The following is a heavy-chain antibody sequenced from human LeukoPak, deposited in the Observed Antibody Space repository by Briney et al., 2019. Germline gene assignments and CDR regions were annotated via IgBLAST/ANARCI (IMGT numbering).Heavy chain of an antibody. V-gene: IGHV4-34*01. D-gene: IGHD3-10*01. J-gene: IGHJ5*02. CDR3: ARRTPVLLWFGELYAQPAPFDP. Sequence: SETLSLTCAVYGGSFSGYYWSWIRQPPGKGLEWIGEINHSGSTNYNPSLKSRVTISVDTSKNQFSLKLSSVTAADTAVYYCARRTPVLLWFGELYAQPAPFDPWGQGTLVTVSS. CDR2: INHSGST. CDR1: GGSFSGYY.